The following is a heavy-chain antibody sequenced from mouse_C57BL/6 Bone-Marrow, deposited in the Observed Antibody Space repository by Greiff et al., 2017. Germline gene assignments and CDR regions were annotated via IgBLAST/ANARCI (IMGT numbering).Heavy chain of an antibody. Sequence: EVMLVESGGGLVKPGGSLKLSCAASGFTFSSYAMSWVRQTPEKRLEWVATISDGGSYTYYPDNVKGRFTISRDNAKNNLYLQMSHLKSEDTAMYYCARRGGSSPYYYAMDYWGQGTSVTVSS. CDR2: ISDGGSYT. V-gene: IGHV5-4*03. D-gene: IGHD1-1*01. CDR3: ARRGGSSPYYYAMDY. J-gene: IGHJ4*01. CDR1: GFTFSSYA.